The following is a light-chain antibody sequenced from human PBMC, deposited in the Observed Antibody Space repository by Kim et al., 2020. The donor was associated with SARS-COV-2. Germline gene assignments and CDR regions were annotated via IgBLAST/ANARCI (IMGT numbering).Light chain of an antibody. CDR1: SLRSYY. CDR2: GKN. CDR3: NSRDSSGNHLEV. J-gene: IGLJ3*02. V-gene: IGLV3-19*01. Sequence: GQTVRIKCQGDSLRSYYASWYQQKPGQAPVLVIYGKNNRPSGIPDRFSGSSSGNTASLTITGAQAEDEADYYCNSRDSSGNHLEVFGGGTQLTVL.